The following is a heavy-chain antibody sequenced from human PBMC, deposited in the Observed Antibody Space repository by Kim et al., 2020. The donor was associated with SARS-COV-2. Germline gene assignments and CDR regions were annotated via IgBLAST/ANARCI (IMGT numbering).Heavy chain of an antibody. V-gene: IGHV1-8*01. CDR2: T. CDR3: ARGAYGSWFDP. Sequence: TGSAQKFQGKVTMTRNTSISTAYRGLSSLRSEDTAVYYCARGAYGSWFDPWGQGTLVTVSS. D-gene: IGHD3-10*01. J-gene: IGHJ5*02.